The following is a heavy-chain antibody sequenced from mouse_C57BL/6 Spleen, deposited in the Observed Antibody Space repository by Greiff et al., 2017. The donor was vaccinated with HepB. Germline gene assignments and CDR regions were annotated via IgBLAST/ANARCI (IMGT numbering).Heavy chain of an antibody. CDR2: ISYDGSN. J-gene: IGHJ2*01. V-gene: IGHV3-6*01. CDR3: ARAKSLITSFDY. Sequence: EVQRLESGPGLVKPSQSLSLTCSVTGYSITSGYYWNWIRQFPGNKLEWMGYISYDGSNNYNPSLKNRISITRDTSKNQFFLKLNSVTTEDTATYYCARAKSLITSFDYWGQGTTLTVSS. CDR1: GYSITSGYY. D-gene: IGHD1-1*01.